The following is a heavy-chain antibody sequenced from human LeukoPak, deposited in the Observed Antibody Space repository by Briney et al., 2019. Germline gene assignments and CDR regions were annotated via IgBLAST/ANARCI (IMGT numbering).Heavy chain of an antibody. CDR3: ARARQEPNWFDP. Sequence: ASVKVSCKACRGTFSSYAISWVRQAPGQGLEWMGRIIPIFGTANYAQKFQGRVTITTDESTSTAYMELSSLRSEDTAVYYCARARQEPNWFDPWGQGTLVTVSS. V-gene: IGHV1-69*05. D-gene: IGHD1-14*01. CDR2: IIPIFGTA. J-gene: IGHJ5*02. CDR1: RGTFSSYA.